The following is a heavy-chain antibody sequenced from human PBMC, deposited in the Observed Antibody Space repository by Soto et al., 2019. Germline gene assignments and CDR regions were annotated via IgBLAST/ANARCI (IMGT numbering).Heavy chain of an antibody. J-gene: IGHJ3*01. D-gene: IGHD1-1*01. Sequence: PGGSLRLSCAAFGLTVSGKKYVAWVRQAPGKGLEWVSALYDVDGSFYADSVKGRFTTSSDSSKTTVYLQMNGLRPDDTAVYYCASWHEREHAYDVWGQGTPVTVSS. V-gene: IGHV3-53*01. CDR2: LYDVDGS. CDR1: GLTVSGKKY. CDR3: ASWHEREHAYDV.